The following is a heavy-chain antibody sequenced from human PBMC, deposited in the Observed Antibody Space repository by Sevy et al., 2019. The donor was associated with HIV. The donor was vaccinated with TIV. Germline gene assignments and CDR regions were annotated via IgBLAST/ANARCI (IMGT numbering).Heavy chain of an antibody. V-gene: IGHV4-4*02. D-gene: IGHD3-22*01. CDR1: DGSISSNNW. J-gene: IGHJ4*02. CDR3: ARDHGNHDNSGYHFDY. Sequence: SETLSLTCDVSDGSISSNNWWSWVRQPPGKGLEWIGEIYHSGSTNYNPSLKSPATISVDKSKNQFSLKLNSVTAADTAVYYCARDHGNHDNSGYHFDYWGQGTLVTVSS. CDR2: IYHSGST.